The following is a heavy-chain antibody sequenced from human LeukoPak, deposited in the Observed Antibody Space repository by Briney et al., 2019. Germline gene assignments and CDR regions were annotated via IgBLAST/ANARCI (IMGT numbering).Heavy chain of an antibody. V-gene: IGHV1-69*01. Sequence: GASVKVSCKASVGTFSSYAISWVRQAPGQGLEWMGGIIPIFGTANYAQKFQGRVTITADESTSTAYMELSSLRSEDTAVSYCARYSGDMVRGVIQIQSDYYYYMDVWGKGTTVTISS. D-gene: IGHD3-10*01. CDR2: IIPIFGTA. CDR1: VGTFSSYA. CDR3: ARYSGDMVRGVIQIQSDYYYYMDV. J-gene: IGHJ6*03.